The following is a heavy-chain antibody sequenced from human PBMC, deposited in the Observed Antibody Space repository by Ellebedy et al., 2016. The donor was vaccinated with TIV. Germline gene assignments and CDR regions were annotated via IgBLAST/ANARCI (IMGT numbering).Heavy chain of an antibody. D-gene: IGHD3-3*01. J-gene: IGHJ2*01. V-gene: IGHV3-11*01. CDR3: ARFPSAWYFDL. CDR1: GFTFSDSW. Sequence: GESLKISXAASGFTFSDSWMSWIRQAPGKGLEWVSYISNSGSSIYYADSMKGRFTISRDSAKNSLYLQMNSLRADDTAVYFCARFPSAWYFDLWGRGTLVTVSS. CDR2: ISNSGSSI.